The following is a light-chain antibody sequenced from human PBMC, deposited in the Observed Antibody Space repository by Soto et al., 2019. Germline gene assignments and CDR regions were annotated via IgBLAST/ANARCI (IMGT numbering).Light chain of an antibody. CDR3: QQYNSYSWT. J-gene: IGKJ1*01. CDR2: DAS. Sequence: DIQMTQSPSTLSASVGDRVTITCRASQSISSWLAWYQQKPGKAPKLLIYDASSLESGVPSRFSGSGSGTEFTLNLSSLQPDDFATYYCQQYNSYSWTFGQGTKVEIK. CDR1: QSISSW. V-gene: IGKV1-5*01.